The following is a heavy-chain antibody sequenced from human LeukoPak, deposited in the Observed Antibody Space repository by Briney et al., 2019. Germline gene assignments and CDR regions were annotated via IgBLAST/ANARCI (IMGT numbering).Heavy chain of an antibody. CDR2: IYHSGST. J-gene: IGHJ4*02. V-gene: IGHV4-38-2*02. CDR1: GYSISSGYY. CDR3: ARDSDFWSGSPIDY. Sequence: PSETLSLTCTVSGYSISSGYYWGWIRQPPGKGLEWIGSIYHSGSTYYNPSLKSRVTISVDTSKNQFSLKLSSVTAADTAVYYCARDSDFWSGSPIDYWGQGTLVTVSS. D-gene: IGHD3-3*01.